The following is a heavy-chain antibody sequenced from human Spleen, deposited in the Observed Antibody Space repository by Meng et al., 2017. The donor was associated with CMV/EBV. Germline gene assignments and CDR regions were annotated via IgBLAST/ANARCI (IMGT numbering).Heavy chain of an antibody. CDR3: ARGVGRGAYCSGTSCSISYGDH. Sequence: YERQGVRQAPGQGREWGGWSTAGGGGANYAQKFQGRVTMTRDTSTSTAYMELSRLRSDDAAIYYCARGVGRGAYCSGTSCSISYGDHWGQGTLVTVSS. J-gene: IGHJ4*02. V-gene: IGHV1-2*02. D-gene: IGHD2-2*01. CDR1: YE. CDR2: STAGGGGA.